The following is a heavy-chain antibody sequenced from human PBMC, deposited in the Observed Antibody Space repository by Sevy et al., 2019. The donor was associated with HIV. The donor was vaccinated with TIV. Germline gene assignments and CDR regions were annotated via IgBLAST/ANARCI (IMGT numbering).Heavy chain of an antibody. J-gene: IGHJ6*02. CDR1: GGTFSSYA. CDR3: VRSVSSGGEDYYYGMDV. CDR2: IIPIFGTA. V-gene: IGHV1-69*13. D-gene: IGHD6-6*01. Sequence: ASVKVSCKASGGTFSSYAISWVRQAPGQGLEWMGGIIPIFGTANYAQKFQGRVTITADESTSTAYMELSSLRSEDTAVYYCVRSVSSGGEDYYYGMDVWGQRTTVTVSS.